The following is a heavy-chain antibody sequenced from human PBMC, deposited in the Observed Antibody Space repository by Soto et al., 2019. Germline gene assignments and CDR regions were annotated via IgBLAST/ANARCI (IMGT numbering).Heavy chain of an antibody. CDR3: ARAEKWVTGNMGGY. J-gene: IGHJ4*02. Sequence: QVQLVQSGAEVKKPGASVKVSCTASGYTFTNYAISWVRQAPGQALEWMGWRNAYSGDTNYAQKRQGRLTMTTDTSTSTAYMELRSLRSDDTAVYYCARAEKWVTGNMGGYWGQGTLVTVSS. D-gene: IGHD1-20*01. CDR1: GYTFTNYA. CDR2: RNAYSGDT. V-gene: IGHV1-18*04.